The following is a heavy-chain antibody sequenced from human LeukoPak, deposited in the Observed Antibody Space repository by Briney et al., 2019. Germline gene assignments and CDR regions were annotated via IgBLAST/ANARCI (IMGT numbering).Heavy chain of an antibody. CDR2: IKEDGSER. V-gene: IGHV3-7*01. CDR3: ARDLGWLLLDY. Sequence: GGSLRLSCVGSGFSFNTWITWVRQAPGKGLEWVANIKEDGSERYYVDSVKGRFTISRDNAKNSVYLQMNSLGVDDTAVYYCARDLGWLLLDYWGQGTLVTVS. J-gene: IGHJ4*02. D-gene: IGHD2-15*01. CDR1: GFSFNTW.